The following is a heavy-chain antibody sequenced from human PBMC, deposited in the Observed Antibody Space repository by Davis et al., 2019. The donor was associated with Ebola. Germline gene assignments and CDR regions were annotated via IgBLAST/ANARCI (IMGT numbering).Heavy chain of an antibody. CDR1: GFIVSSNY. CDR3: ASDVVIVGGGFNY. D-gene: IGHD2/OR15-2a*01. Sequence: GESLKISCAASGFIVSSNYMSWVRQAPGKGLEWVSVIYSGGSTYYADSVKGRFTISRDNSKNTLYLQMNSLRAEDTAVYYCASDVVIVGGGFNYWGQGTLVTVSS. J-gene: IGHJ4*02. V-gene: IGHV3-53*01. CDR2: IYSGGST.